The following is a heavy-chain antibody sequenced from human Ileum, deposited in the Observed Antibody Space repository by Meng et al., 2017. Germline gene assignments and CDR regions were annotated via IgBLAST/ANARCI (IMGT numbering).Heavy chain of an antibody. V-gene: IGHV3-23*01. CDR3: AKPAGGG. D-gene: IGHD3-16*01. J-gene: IGHJ4*02. CDR1: GSMFSDYT. Sequence: EVQLLESGGGLVQPGGSLRLSCAASGSMFSDYTLTGVRQAPGKGLEWVSGISGSGGNTYYADSVRGRFTISRDNPKNTVSLQMNSLTAEDTAVYYCAKPAGGGWGQGTLVTVSS. CDR2: ISGSGGNT.